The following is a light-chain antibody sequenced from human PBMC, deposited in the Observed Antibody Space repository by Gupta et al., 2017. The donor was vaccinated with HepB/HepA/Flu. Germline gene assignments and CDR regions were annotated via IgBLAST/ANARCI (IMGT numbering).Light chain of an antibody. CDR2: GNG. CDR3: QSFDSSLSGL. J-gene: IGLJ2*01. Sequence: QSVLTQPPSVSGAPGQRVTISCTGSSSNIGAGYDVHWYQQLPGTAPKPLIYGNGNRPSGVPDRFSGSKSGTSASLAITGLQAEDEADYYCQSFDSSLSGLFGGGTKLTVL. V-gene: IGLV1-40*01. CDR1: SSNIGAGYD.